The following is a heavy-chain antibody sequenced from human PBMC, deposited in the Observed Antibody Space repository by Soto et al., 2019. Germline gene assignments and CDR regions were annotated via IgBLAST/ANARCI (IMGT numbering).Heavy chain of an antibody. D-gene: IGHD5-18*01. CDR2: ISGGGATK. Sequence: HPGGSLRLSCAASGFTFSSHSINWVRQAPGKGLEWVSYISGGGATKYYADSVKGRFTISRDNARNSLYLQMSSLSDEDTAVYYCARAIRGFSYVVDYWGQGTLVTVSS. J-gene: IGHJ4*02. CDR3: ARAIRGFSYVVDY. CDR1: GFTFSSHS. V-gene: IGHV3-48*02.